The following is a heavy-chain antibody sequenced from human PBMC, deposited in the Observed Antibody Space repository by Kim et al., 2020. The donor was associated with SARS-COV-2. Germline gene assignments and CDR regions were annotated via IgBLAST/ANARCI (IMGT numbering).Heavy chain of an antibody. V-gene: IGHV3-23*01. J-gene: IGHJ4*02. CDR3: AKPLWFGELSYYFDY. Sequence: DSVKGRFTISRDNSKNTLYLQMNSLRAEDTAVYYCAKPLWFGELSYYFDYWGQGTLVTVSS. D-gene: IGHD3-10*01.